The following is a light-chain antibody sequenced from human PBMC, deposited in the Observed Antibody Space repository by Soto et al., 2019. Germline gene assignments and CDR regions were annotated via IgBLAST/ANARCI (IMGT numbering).Light chain of an antibody. J-gene: IGLJ1*01. Sequence: QSALTQPASVSGSPGQSITISCTGTSSDVGGYEYVSWYQLHPGKAPKLMVFEVSNRPSGVSYRFSGSKSGNTASLTISGLQAEDEADYFCSSYSISTAYLFGTGTKVPV. V-gene: IGLV2-14*01. CDR2: EVS. CDR1: SSDVGGYEY. CDR3: SSYSISTAYL.